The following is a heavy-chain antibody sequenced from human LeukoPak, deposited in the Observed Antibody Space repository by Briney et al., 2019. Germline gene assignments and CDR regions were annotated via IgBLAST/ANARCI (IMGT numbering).Heavy chain of an antibody. V-gene: IGHV3-23*01. CDR2: ISGSGDST. D-gene: IGHD4-17*01. CDR1: GFIFSSYA. J-gene: IGHJ4*02. CDR3: ASTPSPHYDYGDYG. Sequence: GGSLRLSCAVSGFIFSSYAMSWVRQAPGKRLEWVSTISGSGDSTYYANFVKGRFTISRDNSKNTLYLQMNSLRAADTAVYYCASTPSPHYDYGDYGWGQGTLVTVSS.